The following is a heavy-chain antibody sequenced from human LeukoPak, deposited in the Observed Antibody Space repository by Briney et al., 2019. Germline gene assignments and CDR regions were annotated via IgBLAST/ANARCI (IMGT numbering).Heavy chain of an antibody. D-gene: IGHD6-13*01. V-gene: IGHV4-39*07. CDR2: IYYSGST. J-gene: IGHJ6*03. CDR1: GGSISSYY. Sequence: SETLSLTCTVSGGSISSYYWGWIRQPPGKGLEWIGSIYYSGSTYYNPSLKSRVTISVDTSKNQFSLKLSSVTAADTAVYYCARARIAAAGTRVGYMDVWGKGTTVTVSS. CDR3: ARARIAAAGTRVGYMDV.